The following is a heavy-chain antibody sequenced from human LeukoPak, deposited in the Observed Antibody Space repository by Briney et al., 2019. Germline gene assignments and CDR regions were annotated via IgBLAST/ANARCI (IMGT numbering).Heavy chain of an antibody. D-gene: IGHD3-3*01. CDR3: ARGAVLAVFGVVIDDYYYMDV. J-gene: IGHJ6*03. V-gene: IGHV7-4-1*02. CDR1: GYTFTSYA. Sequence: ASVKVSCKASGYTFTSYAMNWVRQAPGQGLEWMGWINTNTGNPTYAQGFTGRFVFSLDTSVSTAYLQISSLRAEDTAVYYCARGAVLAVFGVVIDDYYYMDVWGKGTTVTVSS. CDR2: INTNTGNP.